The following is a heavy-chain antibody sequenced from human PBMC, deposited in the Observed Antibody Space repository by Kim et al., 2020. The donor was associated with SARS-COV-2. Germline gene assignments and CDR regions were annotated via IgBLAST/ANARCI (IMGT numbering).Heavy chain of an antibody. Sequence: SETLSLTCTVSGGSISSYYWSWIRQPPGKGLEWIGYIYYSGSTNYNPSLKSRVTISVDTSKNQFSLKLSSVTAADTAVYYCARYHDCGGDCCNWFDPWGQGTLVTVSS. D-gene: IGHD2-21*02. V-gene: IGHV4-59*01. CDR3: ARYHDCGGDCCNWFDP. CDR1: GGSISSYY. CDR2: IYYSGST. J-gene: IGHJ5*02.